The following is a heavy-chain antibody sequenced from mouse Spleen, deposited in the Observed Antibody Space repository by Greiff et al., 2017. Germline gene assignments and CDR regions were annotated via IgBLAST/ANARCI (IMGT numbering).Heavy chain of an antibody. CDR1: GFTFSSYA. CDR2: ISSGGSYT. V-gene: IGHV5-9-4*01. CDR3: ARDSSFAY. D-gene: IGHD6-1*01. J-gene: IGHJ3*01. Sequence: EVMLVESGGGLVKPGGSLKLSCAASGFTFSSYAMSWVRQSPEKRLEWVAEISSGGSYTYYPDTVTGRFTISRDNAKNTLYLEMSSLRSEDTAMYYCARDSSFAYWGQGTLVTVSA.